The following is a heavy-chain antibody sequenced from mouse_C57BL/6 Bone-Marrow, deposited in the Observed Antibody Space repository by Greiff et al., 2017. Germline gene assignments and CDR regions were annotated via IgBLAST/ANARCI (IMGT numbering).Heavy chain of an antibody. CDR1: GYTFTDYY. CDR2: IYPGSGNT. CDR3: ARHWDNYFDY. D-gene: IGHD4-1*01. Sequence: QVHVKQSGAELVRPGASVKLSCKASGYTFTDYYINWVKLRPGQGLEWIARIYPGSGNTYYNEKFKGKATLTAEKSSSTAYMQLSSLTSEDSAVYFCARHWDNYFDYWGQGTTLTVSS. V-gene: IGHV1-76*01. J-gene: IGHJ2*01.